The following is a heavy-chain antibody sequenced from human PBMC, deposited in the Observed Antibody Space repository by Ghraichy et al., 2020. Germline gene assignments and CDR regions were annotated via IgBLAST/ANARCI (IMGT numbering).Heavy chain of an antibody. CDR1: GDSISSGNYF. Sequence: SETLSLTCTISGDSISSGNYFWSWIRQPAGKTLEWIGRVYHSGSTNYNPSLQSRVTLSVETSINQFSLRMTSVTAADTAVYYCARGSRIVVPAEINPFYDMDVWGKGTTVTVSS. V-gene: IGHV4-61*02. CDR2: VYHSGST. CDR3: ARGSRIVVPAEINPFYDMDV. D-gene: IGHD2-21*02. J-gene: IGHJ6*04.